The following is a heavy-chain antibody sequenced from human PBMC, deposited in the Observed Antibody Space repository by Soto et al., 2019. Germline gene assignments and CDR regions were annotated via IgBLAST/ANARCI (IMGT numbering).Heavy chain of an antibody. Sequence: GGSLRLSCTTSGFTFADHGMSWVRQAPGKGLDWLGFIRSGRYGATTEYAASVKGRFTVSRDDSKNIAYLQLNNLDTEDTGVYYCTRAPLRCSAGSCYSADSWGRGTQVIVSS. CDR1: GFTFADHG. D-gene: IGHD2-15*01. CDR2: IRSGRYGATT. J-gene: IGHJ4*02. CDR3: TRAPLRCSAGSCYSADS. V-gene: IGHV3-49*04.